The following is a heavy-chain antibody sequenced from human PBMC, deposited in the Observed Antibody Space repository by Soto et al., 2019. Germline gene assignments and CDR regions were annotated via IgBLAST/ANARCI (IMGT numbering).Heavy chain of an antibody. J-gene: IGHJ3*02. CDR3: TVFYMDAFDI. V-gene: IGHV3-23*01. CDR1: GFTFRNYA. Sequence: PGGSLRLSCAASGFTFRNYAMNWVRQAPGKGLEWVSSISGSTTTTYYADSVKGRFTVSRDNSKNILYLQMNSLKTEDTAVYYCTVFYMDAFDIWGQGTMVTVSS. D-gene: IGHD3-9*01. CDR2: ISGSTTTT.